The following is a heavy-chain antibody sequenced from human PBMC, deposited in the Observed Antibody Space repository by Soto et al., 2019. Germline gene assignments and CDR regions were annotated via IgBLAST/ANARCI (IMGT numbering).Heavy chain of an antibody. CDR3: AKDIGITMVRGVITWFDP. J-gene: IGHJ5*02. CDR2: ISGSGGST. V-gene: IGHV3-23*01. CDR1: GFTFSSYA. Sequence: GGSLRLSCGASGFTFSSYAMSLVRQAPGKGLEWVSAISGSGGSTYYADSVKGRFTISRDNSKNTLYLQMNSLRAEDTAVYYCAKDIGITMVRGVITWFDPWGQGTLVTVSS. D-gene: IGHD3-10*01.